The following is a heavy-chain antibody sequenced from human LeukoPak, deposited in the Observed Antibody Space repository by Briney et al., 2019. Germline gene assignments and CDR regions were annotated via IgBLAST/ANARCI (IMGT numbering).Heavy chain of an antibody. CDR1: GFTFSSYS. CDR2: ISSSSSTI. D-gene: IGHD5-12*01. J-gene: IGHJ6*03. V-gene: IGHV3-48*01. CDR3: AREGSGYDFSYYYYYYMDV. Sequence: GGSLRLSCAASGFTFSSYSMNWVRQAPGKGLEWVSYISSSSSTIYYADSVKGRFTISRDNAKNSLYLQMNSLRAEDTAVYYCAREGSGYDFSYYYYYYMDVWGKGTTVTISS.